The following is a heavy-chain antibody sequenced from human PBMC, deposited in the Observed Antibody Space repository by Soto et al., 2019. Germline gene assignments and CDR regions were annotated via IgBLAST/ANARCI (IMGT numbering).Heavy chain of an antibody. CDR1: GGSFSGYY. Sequence: SETLSLTCAVYGGSFSGYYWSWIRQPPGKGLEWIGEINHSGSTNYNPSLKSRVTISVDTSKNQFSLKLSSVTAADTAVYYCAGGQLPKPAAAGRGQFDYWGQGTLVTVSS. CDR2: INHSGST. D-gene: IGHD6-13*01. V-gene: IGHV4-34*01. J-gene: IGHJ4*02. CDR3: AGGQLPKPAAAGRGQFDY.